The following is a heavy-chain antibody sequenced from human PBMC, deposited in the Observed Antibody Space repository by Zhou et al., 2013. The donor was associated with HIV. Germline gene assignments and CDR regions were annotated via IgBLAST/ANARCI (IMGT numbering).Heavy chain of an antibody. Sequence: QVQVVQSGAEVKKPGASVKVSCKASGYTFTSYYIHWVRQAPGQGLEWMGIINPSGGSTSYAQKFQGRVTMSRDTSTSTVYMDLSSLRSEDTAVYYCARTVRDHYDSSGFSTGWFFDLWGRGTWSLSPQ. CDR3: ARTVRDHYDSSGFSTGWFFDL. CDR1: GYTFTSYY. D-gene: IGHD3-22*01. CDR2: INPSGGST. J-gene: IGHJ2*01. V-gene: IGHV1-46*01.